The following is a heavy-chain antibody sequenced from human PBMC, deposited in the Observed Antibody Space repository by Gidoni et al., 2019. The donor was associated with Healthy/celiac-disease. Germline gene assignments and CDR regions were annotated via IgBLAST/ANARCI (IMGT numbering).Heavy chain of an antibody. D-gene: IGHD3-10*01. CDR3: ARGLPPSLDSYGYVDY. J-gene: IGHJ4*02. V-gene: IGHV1-69*04. Sequence: QVQLVQSGAEVKKPGSSVKVSCKASGGTFSSYAISWVRQAPGQGLEWMGRIIPILGIANYAQKFQGRVTITADKSTSTAYMELSSLRSEDTAVYYCARGLPPSLDSYGYVDYWGQGTLVTVSS. CDR1: GGTFSSYA. CDR2: IIPILGIA.